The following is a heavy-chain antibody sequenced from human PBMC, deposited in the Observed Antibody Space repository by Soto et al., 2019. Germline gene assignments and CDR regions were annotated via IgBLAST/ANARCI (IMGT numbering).Heavy chain of an antibody. CDR3: AKERCSSTSCYDYFDI. CDR1: GFTFSSYA. CDR2: ISGSGGST. Sequence: GGSLRLSCAASGFTFSSYAMSWVRQAPGKGLEWVSAISGSGGSTYYADSVKGRFTISRDNSKNTLYLQMNSLRAEDTAVYYCAKERCSSTSCYDYFDIWAQRTLVTVSS. V-gene: IGHV3-23*01. J-gene: IGHJ4*02. D-gene: IGHD2-2*01.